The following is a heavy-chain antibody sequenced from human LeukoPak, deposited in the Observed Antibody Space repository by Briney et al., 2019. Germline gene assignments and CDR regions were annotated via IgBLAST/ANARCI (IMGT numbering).Heavy chain of an antibody. D-gene: IGHD3-10*01. V-gene: IGHV4-31*03. J-gene: IGHJ4*02. CDR1: GGSISSGGYY. CDR2: IYYSGST. Sequence: SEALSLTCTVSGGSISSGGYYWSWIRQHPGKGLEWIGYIYYSGSTYYNPSLKSRVTISVDTSKNQFSLKLSSVTAADTAVYYCARDGGSGSYNYFDYWGQGTLVTVSS. CDR3: ARDGGSGSYNYFDY.